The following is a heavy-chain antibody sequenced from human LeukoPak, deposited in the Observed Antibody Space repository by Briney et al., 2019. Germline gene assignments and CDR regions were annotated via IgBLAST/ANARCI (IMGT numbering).Heavy chain of an antibody. J-gene: IGHJ3*02. V-gene: IGHV1-18*01. CDR3: ASIAVAGTGRAFDI. Sequence: KLRGRVTMTTDTSTSTAYMELRSLRSDDTAVYYCASIAVAGTGRAFDIWGQGTMVTVSS. D-gene: IGHD6-19*01.